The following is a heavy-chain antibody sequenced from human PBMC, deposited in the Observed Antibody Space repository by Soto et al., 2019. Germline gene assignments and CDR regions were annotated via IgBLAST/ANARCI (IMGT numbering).Heavy chain of an antibody. V-gene: IGHV4-31*03. CDR1: GASISSGSNS. D-gene: IGHD5-12*01. J-gene: IGHJ5*02. CDR3: ARGLPSSNYYIPFDP. Sequence: QVQLQESGPGLVKPSQTLSLTCTVSGASISSGSNSWSWIRQHPGKGLEGIGDIFYSGSAYYHPALESRVTMSLDTSKNQFPLKRSSLTAADPAVYYCARGLPSSNYYIPFDPWGQGMLVTVSS. CDR2: IFYSGSA.